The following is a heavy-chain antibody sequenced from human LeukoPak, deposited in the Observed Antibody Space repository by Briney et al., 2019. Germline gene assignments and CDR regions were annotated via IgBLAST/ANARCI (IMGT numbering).Heavy chain of an antibody. V-gene: IGHV4-34*01. Sequence: SETLSLTCAVSGGSISSGGYYWSWIRQPPGKGLEWIGEINHSGSTNYNPSLKSRVTISVDTSKNQFSLKLSSVTAADTAVYYCARGLKNAITIFKSGLYYFDYWGQGTLVTVSS. CDR1: GGSISSGGYY. CDR2: INHSGST. CDR3: ARGLKNAITIFKSGLYYFDY. D-gene: IGHD3-3*01. J-gene: IGHJ4*02.